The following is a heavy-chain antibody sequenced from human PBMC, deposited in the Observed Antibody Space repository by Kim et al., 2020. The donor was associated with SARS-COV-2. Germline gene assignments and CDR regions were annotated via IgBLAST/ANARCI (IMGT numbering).Heavy chain of an antibody. D-gene: IGHD3-3*01. Sequence: ASVKVSCKASGYTFTSYGISWVRQAPGQGLEWMGWISAYNGNTNYAQKLQGRVTMTTDTSTSTAYMELRSLRSDDTAVYYCARGARITIFGVARGEWFDPWGQGTLVTVSS. CDR1: GYTFTSYG. J-gene: IGHJ5*02. CDR2: ISAYNGNT. V-gene: IGHV1-18*01. CDR3: ARGARITIFGVARGEWFDP.